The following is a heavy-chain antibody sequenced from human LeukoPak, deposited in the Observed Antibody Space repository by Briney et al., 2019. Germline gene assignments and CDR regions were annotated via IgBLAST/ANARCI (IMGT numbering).Heavy chain of an antibody. V-gene: IGHV4-59*12. CDR2: VHFSGTT. CDR3: AGDMRGSAKVWFDS. J-gene: IGHJ5*01. CDR1: GGSISDYY. Sequence: LETLSLTCTVSGGSISDYYWSCIRQPPGKGLGCVAYVHFSGTTKYNPSLQSRVTTAVDMSKKEVSLRLDSVTAADTAVYYCAGDMRGSAKVWFDSWGQGVQVIVSS. D-gene: IGHD3-10*01.